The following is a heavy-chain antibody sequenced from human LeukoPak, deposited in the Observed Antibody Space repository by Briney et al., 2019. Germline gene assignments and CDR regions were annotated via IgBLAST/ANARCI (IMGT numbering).Heavy chain of an antibody. J-gene: IGHJ4*02. Sequence: ASVKVSCKASGYTFTSYGISWVRQAPGQGLEWMGWISAYNGNTNYAQKLQGRVTMTTDTSTSTAYMELRSLRSDDTAVYYCARLRIRGYSSAWSFDTWGRGTLSPSPQ. CDR2: ISAYNGNT. D-gene: IGHD6-19*01. CDR3: ARLRIRGYSSAWSFDT. CDR1: GYTFTSYG. V-gene: IGHV1-18*01.